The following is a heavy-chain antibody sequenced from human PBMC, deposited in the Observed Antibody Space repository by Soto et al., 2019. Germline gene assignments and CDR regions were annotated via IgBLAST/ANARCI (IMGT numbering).Heavy chain of an antibody. Sequence: QVQLVESGGGVVQPGRSLRLSCAASGFTFSSYAMHWVRQAPGKGLEWVAVISYDGSNKYYADSVKGRFTISRDNSKNTLYLQMNSLGAEDTAVYYCARDPAAMVRGVMTLFDYWGQGTLVTVSS. CDR2: ISYDGSNK. J-gene: IGHJ4*02. CDR1: GFTFSSYA. V-gene: IGHV3-30-3*01. CDR3: ARDPAAMVRGVMTLFDY. D-gene: IGHD3-10*01.